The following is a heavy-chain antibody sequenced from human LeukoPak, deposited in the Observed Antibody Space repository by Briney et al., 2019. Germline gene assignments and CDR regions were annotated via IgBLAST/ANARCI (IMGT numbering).Heavy chain of an antibody. J-gene: IGHJ4*02. CDR1: GGSISSGDYY. V-gene: IGHV4-30-4*08. CDR3: AGYCSSTSCYPLYYFDY. CDR2: IYYSGST. Sequence: PSQTLSLTCTVSGGSISSGDYYWSWIRQPPGKGLEWIGYIYYSGSTYYNPSLKSRVTISVDTSKNQFSLKLSSVTAADTAVYYWAGYCSSTSCYPLYYFDYWGQGTLVTVSS. D-gene: IGHD2-2*01.